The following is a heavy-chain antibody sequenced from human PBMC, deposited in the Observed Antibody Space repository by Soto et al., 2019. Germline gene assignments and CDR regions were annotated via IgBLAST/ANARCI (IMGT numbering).Heavy chain of an antibody. V-gene: IGHV3-21*01. Sequence: GGSLRLSCAASGFTFSSYSMNWVRQAPGKGLEWVSSISISSSYIYYADSVKGRFTISRENAKNSLYLQMNSLRAEDTAVYYCARDASVTMIVVVTPVGAFDIWGQGTMVTVSS. D-gene: IGHD3-22*01. J-gene: IGHJ3*02. CDR3: ARDASVTMIVVVTPVGAFDI. CDR1: GFTFSSYS. CDR2: ISISSSYI.